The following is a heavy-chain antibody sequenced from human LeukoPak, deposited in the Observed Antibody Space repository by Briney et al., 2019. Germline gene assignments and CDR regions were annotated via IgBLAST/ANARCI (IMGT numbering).Heavy chain of an antibody. J-gene: IGHJ4*02. D-gene: IGHD6-13*01. Sequence: GGSLRLSCVASGFSFSTYAMNWVRQAPGKGLEWMTYISSGSSTIYYADSVKGRFTISRDNAKNSLYLQMNSLRAEDTAVYYCAASPGIAAAGTGGGQGTLVTVSS. CDR3: AASPGIAAAGTG. V-gene: IGHV3-48*04. CDR2: ISSGSSTI. CDR1: GFSFSTYA.